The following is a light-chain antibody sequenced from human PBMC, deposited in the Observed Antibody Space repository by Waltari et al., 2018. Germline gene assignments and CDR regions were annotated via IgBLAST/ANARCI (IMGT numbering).Light chain of an antibody. CDR3: QQYGSSPTWT. J-gene: IGKJ1*01. CDR1: QSVSSSY. Sequence: EIVLTQSPGTLSLSPGERATLSCRASQSVSSSYLAWYQQKPGQAPGLPIYGASSRATGIPDRFSGSGSGTDFTLTISRLEPEDFAVYYCQQYGSSPTWTFGQGTKVEIK. CDR2: GAS. V-gene: IGKV3-20*01.